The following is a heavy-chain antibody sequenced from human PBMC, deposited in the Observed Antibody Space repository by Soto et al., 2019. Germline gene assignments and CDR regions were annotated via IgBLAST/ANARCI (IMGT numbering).Heavy chain of an antibody. Sequence: EVQLVESGGGLVQPGGSLRLSGAASGFTFSSYSRNWVRQAPGKGREGVSYISSSSSTIYYEDSVKGRFTISGDNAKNSLYLQMTSLRAEDTAVYYCASGYSSSWYDCGRYWGQGTLVTVSS. CDR2: ISSSSSTI. D-gene: IGHD6-13*01. CDR1: GFTFSSYS. V-gene: IGHV3-48*01. CDR3: ASGYSSSWYDCGRY. J-gene: IGHJ4*02.